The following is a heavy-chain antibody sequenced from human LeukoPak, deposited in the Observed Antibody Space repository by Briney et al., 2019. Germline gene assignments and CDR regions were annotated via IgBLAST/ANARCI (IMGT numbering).Heavy chain of an antibody. D-gene: IGHD5-12*01. J-gene: IGHJ4*02. CDR1: GYTFTSYG. CDR3: ARDPCGYDSPRSPFDY. CDR2: ISAYNGNT. V-gene: IGHV1-18*01. Sequence: ASVKVSCKASGYTFTSYGISWVRQAPGQGLEWMGWISAYNGNTNYAQKLQGRVTMTTDTSTSTAYMELRSLRSDDTAVYYCARDPCGYDSPRSPFDYWGQGTLVTVSS.